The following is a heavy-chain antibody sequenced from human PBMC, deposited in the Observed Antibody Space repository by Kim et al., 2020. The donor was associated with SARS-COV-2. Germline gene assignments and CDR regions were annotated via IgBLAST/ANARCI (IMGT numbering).Heavy chain of an antibody. CDR2: ISGSGGTT. CDR3: RVPRGAATTEG. V-gene: IGHV3-23*01. CDR1: GFTFSSST. J-gene: IGHJ4*02. Sequence: GGSLRLSCAASGFTFSSSTMTWVRQAPGKGLEWVSGISGSGGTTYYADSVKGRFTISRDNSENTLYLQLNSLRPEDTAVYYCRVPRGAATTEGWGQGALVTVSS. D-gene: IGHD6-13*01.